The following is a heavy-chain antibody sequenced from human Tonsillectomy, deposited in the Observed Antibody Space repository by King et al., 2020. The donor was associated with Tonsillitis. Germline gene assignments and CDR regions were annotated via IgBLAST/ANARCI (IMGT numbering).Heavy chain of an antibody. V-gene: IGHV1-18*04. D-gene: IGHD2-2*01. CDR1: GYTFTSHG. J-gene: IGHJ3*02. CDR2: ISAYNGDT. CDR3: ARDMHGSIPTFDAFNI. Sequence: EQLVQSGAEVKKPGASVTVSCKASGYTFTSHGISWLRQAPGKGLEWMGWISAYNGDTNYAQRLQGRVTMTRETSTSTAYMELRSLRSEDTAVYYCARDMHGSIPTFDAFNICGQGTMVTVSS.